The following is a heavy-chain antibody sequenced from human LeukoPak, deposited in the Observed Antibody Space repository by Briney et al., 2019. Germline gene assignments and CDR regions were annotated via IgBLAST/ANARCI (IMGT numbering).Heavy chain of an antibody. CDR3: ARAPYCSGGSCYSGDFDY. CDR2: ISAYNGNT. D-gene: IGHD2-15*01. CDR1: GYTFTSYG. Sequence: ASVTVSCKASGYTFTSYGISWVRQAPGQGLEWMGWISAYNGNTNYAQKLQGRVTMTTDTSTSTAYMELRSLRSDDTAVYYCARAPYCSGGSCYSGDFDYWGQGTLVTVSS. V-gene: IGHV1-18*01. J-gene: IGHJ4*02.